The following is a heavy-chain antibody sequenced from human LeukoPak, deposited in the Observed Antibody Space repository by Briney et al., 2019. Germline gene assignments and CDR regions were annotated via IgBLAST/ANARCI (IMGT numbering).Heavy chain of an antibody. V-gene: IGHV3-48*03. Sequence: PGGSLRLSFAASGFNFSSYEMNWVRQAPGKGLEWVSYISSSGSTIYYADSVRGRFTISRDNAKNSLYLQMNSLRAEDTAVYYCARESAGQEFDYWGQGTLVTVSS. J-gene: IGHJ4*02. CDR2: ISSSGSTI. CDR1: GFNFSSYE. CDR3: ARESAGQEFDY. D-gene: IGHD6-13*01.